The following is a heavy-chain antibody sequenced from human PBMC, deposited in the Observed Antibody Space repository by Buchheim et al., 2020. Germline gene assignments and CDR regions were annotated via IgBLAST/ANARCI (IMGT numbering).Heavy chain of an antibody. CDR1: GFPFSSHE. D-gene: IGHD1-14*01. CDR2: IGSSGYSI. J-gene: IGHJ4*02. Sequence: EVHLVESGGGLVQPGGSLRLSCTASGFPFSSHEMNWVRQAPGKGPEWVSYIGSSGYSIYYADSLKGRFTISRDNARNSLYLQVNSLRAEDTAVYYCARGPLLDYWGQGTL. CDR3: ARGPLLDY. V-gene: IGHV3-48*03.